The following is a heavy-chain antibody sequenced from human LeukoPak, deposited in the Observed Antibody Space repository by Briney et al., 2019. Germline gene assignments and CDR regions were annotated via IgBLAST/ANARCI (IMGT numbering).Heavy chain of an antibody. CDR2: INAGNGNT. Sequence: ASVKVSCKASGYTITSYAMHWVRQAPGQRLEWKGWINAGNGNTKYSQKFQGRVTITRDTSASTAYMELSSLRSEDTAVYYCARDPVGTTSYYYYGMDVWGQGTTVTVSS. D-gene: IGHD1-1*01. CDR3: ARDPVGTTSYYYYGMDV. J-gene: IGHJ6*02. V-gene: IGHV1-3*01. CDR1: GYTITSYA.